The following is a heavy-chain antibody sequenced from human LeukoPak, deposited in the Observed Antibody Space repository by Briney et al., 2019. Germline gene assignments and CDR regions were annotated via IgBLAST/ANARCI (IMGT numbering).Heavy chain of an antibody. J-gene: IGHJ4*02. CDR3: ARDQGPYY. CDR1: GFIFSSYW. CDR2: INTDGSGT. V-gene: IGHV3-74*01. Sequence: GGSLRLSCVVSGFIFSSYWMYWVRHAPGKGLVWVSRINTDGSGTRYADSVKGRFTISRDNAKNTLYLQMNSLRAEDTAVYYCARDQGPYYWGQGTLVTVSS.